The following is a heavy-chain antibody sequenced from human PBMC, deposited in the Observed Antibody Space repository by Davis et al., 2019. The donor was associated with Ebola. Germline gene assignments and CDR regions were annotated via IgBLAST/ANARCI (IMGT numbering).Heavy chain of an antibody. CDR3: ALNDRDIVVVVAATHYYYGMDV. J-gene: IGHJ6*02. CDR1: GYTFTSYA. V-gene: IGHV1-3*01. D-gene: IGHD2-15*01. CDR2: INAGNGNT. Sequence: ASVKVSCKASGYTFTSYAMHWVRQAPGQRLEWMGWINAGNGNTKYSQKFQGRVTITRDTSASTAYMELSSLRSEDTAVYYCALNDRDIVVVVAATHYYYGMDVWGQGTTVTVSS.